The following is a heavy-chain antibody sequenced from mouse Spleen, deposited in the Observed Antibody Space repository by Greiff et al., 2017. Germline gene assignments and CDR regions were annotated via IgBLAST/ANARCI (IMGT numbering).Heavy chain of an antibody. Sequence: VKLVESGPGLVAPSQSLSITCTVSGFSLTDYGVSWIRQPPGKGLEWLGVIWGGGSTYYNSALKSRLSISKDNSKSQVFLKMNSLQTDDTAMYYCAKPNRSYYYAMDYWGQGTSVTVSS. D-gene: IGHD2-14*01. V-gene: IGHV2-6-5*01. CDR2: IWGGGST. CDR3: AKPNRSYYYAMDY. CDR1: GFSLTDYG. J-gene: IGHJ4*01.